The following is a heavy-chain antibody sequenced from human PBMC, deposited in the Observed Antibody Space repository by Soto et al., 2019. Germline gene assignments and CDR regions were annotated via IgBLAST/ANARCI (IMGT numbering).Heavy chain of an antibody. V-gene: IGHV1-18*01. D-gene: IGHD6-13*01. CDR2: ISAYNGNI. Sequence: QVPLVPSGAEVKKPGASVKVSCKASGYTVTSYGMSCVRQAPGQGLEWMVGISAYNGNINYAQKLQGRATMTTDISTSTAYMELRRLRSDDTAGYYCERDYSSSWYGGEYFPHWGQGTLVTVSS. CDR3: ERDYSSSWYGGEYFPH. J-gene: IGHJ1*01. CDR1: GYTVTSYG.